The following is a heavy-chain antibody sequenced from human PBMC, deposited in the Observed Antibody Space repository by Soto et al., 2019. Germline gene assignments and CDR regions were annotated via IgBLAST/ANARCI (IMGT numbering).Heavy chain of an antibody. CDR1: GGSFSGYY. V-gene: IGHV4-34*01. CDR2: INHSGRT. D-gene: IGHD3-10*01. CDR3: AREGVRGPEGAFDI. J-gene: IGHJ3*02. Sequence: PSETLSLTCAVYGGSFSGYYWSWIRQPPGKGLEWIGEINHSGRTNYNPSLKSRVTISVDTSKNQFSLKLSSVTAADTAVYYCAREGVRGPEGAFDIWGQGTMVTVSS.